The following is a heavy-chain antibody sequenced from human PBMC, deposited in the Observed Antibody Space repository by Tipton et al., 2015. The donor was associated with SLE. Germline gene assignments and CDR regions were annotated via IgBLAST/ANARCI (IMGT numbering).Heavy chain of an antibody. D-gene: IGHD6-13*01. CDR3: AKARAAAAQAFDI. CDR2: IWYDGSNQ. Sequence: SLRLSCAASGFTFSNFGFHWVRQAPGKGLEWVALIWYDGSNQNYADSVKGRFTISRDNSKGTLYLQMNSLGVEDTAVYYCAKARAAAAQAFDIWGQGTMVTVSS. CDR1: GFTFSNFG. V-gene: IGHV3-33*06. J-gene: IGHJ3*02.